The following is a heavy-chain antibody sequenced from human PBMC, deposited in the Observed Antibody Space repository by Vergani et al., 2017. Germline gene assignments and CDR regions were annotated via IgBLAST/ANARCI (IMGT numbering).Heavy chain of an antibody. Sequence: EVQLQESGGGLVKPGGSLRVSCAASGFSFSTYSINWVRQAPGKGREWVSSISGRSNYIYYADSLKGRFTISRDNSKIYVYLQINSLRAEDTAIYYCAKKKDYDYKDYLQVEPFDYWGQGTLVTVSS. D-gene: IGHD3-16*01. CDR1: GFSFSTYS. CDR2: ISGRSNYI. CDR3: AKKKDYDYKDYLQVEPFDY. V-gene: IGHV3-21*06. J-gene: IGHJ4*02.